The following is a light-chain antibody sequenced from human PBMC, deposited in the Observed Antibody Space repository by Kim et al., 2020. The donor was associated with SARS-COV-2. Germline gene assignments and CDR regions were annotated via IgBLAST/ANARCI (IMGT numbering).Light chain of an antibody. CDR2: LNSDGSH. CDR1: SGHSSYA. Sequence: QLVLTQSPSASASLGASVKLTCTLSSGHSSYAIAWQQQQPEKGPRYLMKLNSDGSHTKGEGIPDRFSGSSSGAERYLTISSLQSEDEADYYCQTWGTGTWVFGGGTQLTVL. V-gene: IGLV4-69*01. CDR3: QTWGTGTWV. J-gene: IGLJ3*02.